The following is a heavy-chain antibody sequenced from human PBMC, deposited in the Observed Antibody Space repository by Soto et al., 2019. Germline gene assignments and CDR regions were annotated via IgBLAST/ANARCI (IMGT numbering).Heavy chain of an antibody. Sequence: PSETLSLTCTVSGGSFKSGSYSWSWIRQPPGKGLEWIGYVYHTGRTSYNPSLKSRVSISMDTSNNQFSLNLDSVTAADTAVYFCARDFAYFDFWGQGTLVTVS. D-gene: IGHD3-3*01. V-gene: IGHV4-61*01. J-gene: IGHJ4*02. CDR3: ARDFAYFDF. CDR1: GGSFKSGSYS. CDR2: VYHTGRT.